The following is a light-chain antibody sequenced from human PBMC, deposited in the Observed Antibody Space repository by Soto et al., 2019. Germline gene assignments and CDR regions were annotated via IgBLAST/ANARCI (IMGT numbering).Light chain of an antibody. CDR2: GAS. V-gene: IGKV3-20*01. J-gene: IGKJ2*01. CDR1: QSVASNS. CDR3: QNYDTSPYT. Sequence: ETVLTQSPGTLSLSPGETATLSCRASQSVASNSLAWYQQKPGQAPRLLVYGASGRATDIPDRVSGRGSGTDFTLTINRMEPEDLAVYYCQNYDTSPYTFGQGTKLEIK.